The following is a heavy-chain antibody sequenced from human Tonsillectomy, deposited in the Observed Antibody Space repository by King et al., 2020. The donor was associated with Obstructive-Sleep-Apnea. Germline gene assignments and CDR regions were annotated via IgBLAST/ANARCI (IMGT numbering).Heavy chain of an antibody. CDR3: ATQTDYYYDSSGYSYFDY. D-gene: IGHD3-22*01. CDR1: GFTFSSYA. J-gene: IGHJ4*02. CDR2: ISYDGSNK. Sequence: VKLVESGGGVVQPGRSLRLSCAASGFTFSSYAMHWVRQAPGKGLEWVAVISYDGSNKYYADSVKGRFTISRDNSKNTLYLQMNSLRAEDTAVYYCATQTDYYYDSSGYSYFDYWGQGTLVTVSS. V-gene: IGHV3-30-3*01.